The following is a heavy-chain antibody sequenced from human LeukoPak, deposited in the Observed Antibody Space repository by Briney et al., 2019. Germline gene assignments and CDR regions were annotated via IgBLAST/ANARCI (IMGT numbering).Heavy chain of an antibody. CDR2: INPHSGGT. D-gene: IGHD2-21*02. CDR1: GFTFTAYY. CDR3: VREGNELLSKNFDY. Sequence: ALVKVSCKASGFTFTAYYIHWVRQAPGQGLEWIGYINPHSGGTSSPQKFQGRVTMTTDTSISAAYTELSSLISDDTAMYYCVREGNELLSKNFDYWGPGTLVTVSS. V-gene: IGHV1-2*02. J-gene: IGHJ4*02.